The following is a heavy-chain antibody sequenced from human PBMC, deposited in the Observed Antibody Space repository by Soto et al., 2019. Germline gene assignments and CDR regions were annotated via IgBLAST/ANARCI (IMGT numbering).Heavy chain of an antibody. J-gene: IGHJ6*02. CDR2: ISYDGSNK. CDR1: GFTFSSYA. CDR3: ASSPSYDGSFNMYYDFSMDV. D-gene: IGHD3-3*01. V-gene: IGHV3-30-3*01. Sequence: GGSLRLSCAASGFTFSSYAMHWVRQAPGKGLEWVAVISYDGSNKYYADSVKGRFTISRDNSKNTLYLQMNSLRAEDTAVYYCASSPSYDGSFNMYYDFSMDVWGQGTTVTVSS.